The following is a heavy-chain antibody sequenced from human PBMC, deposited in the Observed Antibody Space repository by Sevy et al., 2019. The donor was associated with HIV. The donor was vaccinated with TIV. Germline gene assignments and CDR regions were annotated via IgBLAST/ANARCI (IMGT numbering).Heavy chain of an antibody. CDR1: GYFISSSYY. CDR2: GHYDGRT. J-gene: IGHJ4*02. Sequence: SETLSLICTVSGYFISSSYYWGWIRQPPGKGLEYIGTGHYDGRTYYNPSLMSRVTVSLDTSNNQFSLKVTSVTAADTAAYFCVGGASYYASGALSFDYWGQGTLVTVSS. CDR3: VGGASYYASGALSFDY. V-gene: IGHV4-38-2*02. D-gene: IGHD3-10*01.